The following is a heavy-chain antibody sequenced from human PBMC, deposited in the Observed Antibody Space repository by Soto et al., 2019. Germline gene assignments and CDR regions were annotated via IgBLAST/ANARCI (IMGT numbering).Heavy chain of an antibody. CDR1: GYTFTSYA. CDR3: ARAGGSSSGNYYYYYYKDV. J-gene: IGHJ6*03. V-gene: IGHV1-3*01. D-gene: IGHD6-6*01. CDR2: INAGNGNT. Sequence: ASVKVSCKASGYTFTSYAMHWVRQAPGQRLEWMGWINAGNGNTKYSQKFQGRVPITRDTSASTAYMELSSLRSEDTAVYYCARAGGSSSGNYYYYYYKDVWGKGTTVTVSS.